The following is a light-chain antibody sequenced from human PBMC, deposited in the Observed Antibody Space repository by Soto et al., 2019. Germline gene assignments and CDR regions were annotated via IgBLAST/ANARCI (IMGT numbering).Light chain of an antibody. V-gene: IGLV2-11*01. CDR2: HVS. Sequence: QSALTQPRSVSGSPGQSVTISCTGTSSHIRPYDYVSWYQQHPSKAPKLIIYHVSQRPSGVPDRFSASKSGNTASLTISGLQADDEADYYCCSDAGSYVLSFGGGTQLTVL. J-gene: IGLJ2*01. CDR3: CSDAGSYVLS. CDR1: SSHIRPYDY.